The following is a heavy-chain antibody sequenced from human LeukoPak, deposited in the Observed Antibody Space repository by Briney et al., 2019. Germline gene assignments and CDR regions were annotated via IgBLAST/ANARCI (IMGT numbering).Heavy chain of an antibody. D-gene: IGHD5-18*01. CDR2: INSDGSST. CDR1: GFTFSSYW. V-gene: IGHV3-74*01. J-gene: IGHJ3*02. CDR3: ARGRYSYGYPDAFDI. Sequence: GGSLRLSCAASGFTFSSYWMHWVCQAPGKRLVWVSRINSDGSSTSYADSVKGRFTISRDNAKNTLYLQMNSLRAEDTAVYYCARGRYSYGYPDAFDIWGQGTMVTVSS.